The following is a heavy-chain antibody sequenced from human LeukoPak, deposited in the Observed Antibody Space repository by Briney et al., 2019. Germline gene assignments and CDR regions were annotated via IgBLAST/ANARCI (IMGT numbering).Heavy chain of an antibody. D-gene: IGHD1/OR15-1a*01. V-gene: IGHV4-59*12. Sequence: SETLSLTCTVSGGSITSYYWNWIRQPPGKGLEWIGYISYSGSTYYNPSLKSRVTISVDTSKNQFSLKLSSVTAADTAVYYCARGTLSYYYYYYGMDVWGQGTTVTVSS. CDR3: ARGTLSYYYYYYGMDV. CDR1: GGSITSYY. J-gene: IGHJ6*02. CDR2: ISYSGST.